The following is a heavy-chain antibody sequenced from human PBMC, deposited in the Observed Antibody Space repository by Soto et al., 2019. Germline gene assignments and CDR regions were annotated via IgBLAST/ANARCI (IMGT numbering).Heavy chain of an antibody. CDR3: ASIAPNCTNGVCYPNWFDP. Sequence: GGPLRLSCAASGFNFISYSMNWVRQAPGKGLEWVSSISSSSSYIYYADSVKGRFTISRDNAKNSLYLQMNSLRAEDTAVYYCASIAPNCTNGVCYPNWFDPWGQGTLVTVSS. CDR2: ISSSSSYI. V-gene: IGHV3-21*01. CDR1: GFNFISYS. D-gene: IGHD2-8*01. J-gene: IGHJ5*02.